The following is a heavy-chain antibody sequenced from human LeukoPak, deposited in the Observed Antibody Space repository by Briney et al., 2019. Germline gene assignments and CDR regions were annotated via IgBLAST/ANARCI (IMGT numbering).Heavy chain of an antibody. CDR2: IIPIFGTA. CDR3: ATPSSFGVVTVFDI. V-gene: IGHV1-69*05. J-gene: IGHJ3*02. Sequence: SVKVSCKASGGTFSSYAISWVRQAPGQGLEWMGGIIPIFGTANYAQKFQGRVTITTDESTSTAYMELSSLRSEDTAVYYCATPSSFGVVTVFDIWGQGTMVTVSS. CDR1: GGTFSSYA. D-gene: IGHD3-3*01.